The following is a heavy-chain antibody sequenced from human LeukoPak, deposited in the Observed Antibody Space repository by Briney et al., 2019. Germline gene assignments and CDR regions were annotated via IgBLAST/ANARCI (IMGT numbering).Heavy chain of an antibody. Sequence: GGSLRLSCAASGFTFSNAWMSWVRQAPGKGLEWVGRIKSKTDGGTTDYAAPVKGRFTISRDDSKNTLYLQMNSLKTEDTAVYYCTTEHIVVVIAIRGEDYMDVWGKGTTVTVSS. D-gene: IGHD2-21*01. J-gene: IGHJ6*03. V-gene: IGHV3-15*01. CDR2: IKSKTDGGTT. CDR3: TTEHIVVVIAIRGEDYMDV. CDR1: GFTFSNAW.